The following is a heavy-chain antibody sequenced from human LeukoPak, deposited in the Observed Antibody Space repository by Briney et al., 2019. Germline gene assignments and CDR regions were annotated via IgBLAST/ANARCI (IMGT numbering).Heavy chain of an antibody. D-gene: IGHD3-22*01. CDR1: GFTFSNYA. J-gene: IGHJ4*02. Sequence: GGSLRLSCAASGFTFSNYAMSWVRQAPGKGLEWVSSISVSGDSTYYADSVKGRFTISRDNSKNTLYLQMNSLRAEDTAVYYCARVRVPQWFPDYWGQGTLVTVSS. CDR2: ISVSGDST. V-gene: IGHV3-23*01. CDR3: ARVRVPQWFPDY.